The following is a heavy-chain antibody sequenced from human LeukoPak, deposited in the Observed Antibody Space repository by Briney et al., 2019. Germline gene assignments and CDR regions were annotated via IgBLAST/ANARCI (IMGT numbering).Heavy chain of an antibody. V-gene: IGHV4-38-2*02. D-gene: IGHD3-22*01. CDR1: GYSISSGYY. Sequence: SETLSLTCTVSGYSISSGYYWGWIRQPPGKGLEWIGSIYHSGSTYYNPSLKSRVTISVDTSKNQFSLKLSSVTAADTAVYYCARVGYYYDSSGYRFDYWGQGTLVTVSS. CDR2: IYHSGST. J-gene: IGHJ4*02. CDR3: ARVGYYYDSSGYRFDY.